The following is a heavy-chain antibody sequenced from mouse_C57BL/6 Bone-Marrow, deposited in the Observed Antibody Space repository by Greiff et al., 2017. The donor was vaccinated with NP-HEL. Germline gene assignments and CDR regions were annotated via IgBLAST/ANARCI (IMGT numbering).Heavy chain of an antibody. J-gene: IGHJ2*01. CDR3: ARWSFSIFDY. V-gene: IGHV1-18*01. CDR2: INPHNGGP. CDR1: GYTFTDYN. Sequence: VQLQQSGPELVKPGASVTIPCKASGYTFTDYNMDWVKQSHGKSLEWIGDINPHNGGPIYNQKLKGKATLPVDKTPSTAYMECRSPTPVDTAVYVCARWSFSIFDYWGQGTTLSVSS.